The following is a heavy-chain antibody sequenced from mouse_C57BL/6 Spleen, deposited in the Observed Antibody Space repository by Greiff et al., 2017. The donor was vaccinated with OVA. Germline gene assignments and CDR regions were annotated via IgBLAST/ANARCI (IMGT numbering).Heavy chain of an antibody. CDR1: GYTFTSYW. J-gene: IGHJ4*01. CDR3: AIGGYDVAMDY. D-gene: IGHD2-3*01. Sequence: QVQLKQPGAELVKPGASVKVSCKASGYTFTSYWMHWVKQRPGQGLEWIGRIHPSDSDTNYNQKFKGKATLTVDKSSSTAYMQLSSLTSEDSAVYYCAIGGYDVAMDYWGQGTSVTVSS. CDR2: IHPSDSDT. V-gene: IGHV1-74*01.